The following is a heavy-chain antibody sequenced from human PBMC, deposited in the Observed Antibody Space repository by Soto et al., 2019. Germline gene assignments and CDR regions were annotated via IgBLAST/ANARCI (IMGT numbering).Heavy chain of an antibody. CDR1: GGSFSSYA. V-gene: IGHV1-69*01. CDR3: ARDRAAVVVPATHSFDP. Sequence: QVQLVQSGAEVKKPGSSVKVSCKASGGSFSSYAISWLRQAPGQGLEWMGGIIPIFGTANYAQKFQGRVTITADESTSTAYMDLRSLRSEDTAVYYRARDRAAVVVPATHSFDPWGQGTLVTVSP. D-gene: IGHD2-15*01. J-gene: IGHJ5*02. CDR2: IIPIFGTA.